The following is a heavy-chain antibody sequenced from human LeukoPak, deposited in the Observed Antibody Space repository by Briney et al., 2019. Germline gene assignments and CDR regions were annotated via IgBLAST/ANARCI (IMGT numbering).Heavy chain of an antibody. CDR2: IYPGDSDT. Sequence: GESLKISCTASPYSFTNYWIGWVRQMPGQGMEWMGIIYPGDSDTRYSTSFRGQVTISADKSINTAYLQWSSLKASDTAMYFCARRKSDSTGYYYDSWGQGTLVTVSS. D-gene: IGHD3-22*01. CDR3: ARRKSDSTGYYYDS. V-gene: IGHV5-51*01. J-gene: IGHJ5*01. CDR1: PYSFTNYW.